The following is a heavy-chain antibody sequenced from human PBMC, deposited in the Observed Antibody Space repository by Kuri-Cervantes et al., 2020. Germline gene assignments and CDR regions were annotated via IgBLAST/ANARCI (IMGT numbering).Heavy chain of an antibody. CDR2: ISSRSSYI. Sequence: GGSLRLSCAASGPIFSNYRMNWVRQAPGKGLEWVSSISSRSSYIYYADSVKGRFTISRDNAKNSLYLQMNSLRAEDTAVYYCARDSFPLYYYDSSGYYPRDAFDIWGQGTMVTVSS. J-gene: IGHJ3*02. CDR3: ARDSFPLYYYDSSGYYPRDAFDI. V-gene: IGHV3-21*03. CDR1: GPIFSNYR. D-gene: IGHD3-22*01.